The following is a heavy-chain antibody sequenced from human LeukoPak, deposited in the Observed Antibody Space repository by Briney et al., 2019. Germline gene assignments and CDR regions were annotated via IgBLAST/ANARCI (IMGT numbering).Heavy chain of an antibody. Sequence: GGSLRLSCAASGFTFSSYSMNWVRQAPGKGLEWVSYISSSSSTIYYADSVKGRFTISRDNSKNTLYLQMNSLRAEDTAVYYCARDRYSSSWYTPSDWFDPWGQGTLVTVSS. CDR2: ISSSSSTI. J-gene: IGHJ5*02. CDR3: ARDRYSSSWYTPSDWFDP. D-gene: IGHD6-13*01. V-gene: IGHV3-48*01. CDR1: GFTFSSYS.